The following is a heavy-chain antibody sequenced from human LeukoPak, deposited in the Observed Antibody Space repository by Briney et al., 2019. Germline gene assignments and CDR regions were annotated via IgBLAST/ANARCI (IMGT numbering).Heavy chain of an antibody. CDR1: GYTFTGYY. CDR2: INPNSGGT. CDR3: ARAHHLFDY. V-gene: IGHV1-2*02. J-gene: IGHJ4*02. Sequence: VASVKVSCKASGYTFTGYYMHWVRQAPGQGLEWMGWINPNSGGTNYAQKFQGRVTMTRDTSISTAYMELSRLRSDDTAVYHCARAHHLFDYWGQGTLVTVSS.